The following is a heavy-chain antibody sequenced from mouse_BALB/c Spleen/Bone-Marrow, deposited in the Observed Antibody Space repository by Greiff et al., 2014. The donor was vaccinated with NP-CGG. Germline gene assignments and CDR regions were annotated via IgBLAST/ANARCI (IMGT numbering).Heavy chain of an antibody. Sequence: DVHLVESGGGLVQPGGSRKLSCAASGFTFSSFGMHWVRQAPEKGLGWVAYISSGSSTIYYADTVKGRFTIARDYPKNTLFLQMTSLRSEDTAMYYGARSYCGSGYYFDYWGQGTTLTVSS. CDR3: ARSYCGSGYYFDY. CDR2: ISSGSSTI. D-gene: IGHD1-1*01. CDR1: GFTFSSFG. V-gene: IGHV5-17*02. J-gene: IGHJ2*01.